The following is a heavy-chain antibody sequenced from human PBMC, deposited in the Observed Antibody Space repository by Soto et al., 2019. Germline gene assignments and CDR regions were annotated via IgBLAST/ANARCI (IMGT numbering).Heavy chain of an antibody. D-gene: IGHD3-9*01. J-gene: IGHJ4*02. Sequence: GGSLRLSFAASGFTFSGYSMNWVRQAPGKGLEWVSSISSSSSYIYYADSVKGRFTISRDNAKNSLYLQMNSLRAEDTAVYYCARISYYDILTGPDYWGQGTLVTVSS. CDR1: GFTFSGYS. CDR3: ARISYYDILTGPDY. V-gene: IGHV3-21*01. CDR2: ISSSSSYI.